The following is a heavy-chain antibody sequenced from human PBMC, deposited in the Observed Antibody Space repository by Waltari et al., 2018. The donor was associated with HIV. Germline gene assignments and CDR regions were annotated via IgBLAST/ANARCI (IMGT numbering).Heavy chain of an antibody. V-gene: IGHV3-23*01. J-gene: IGHJ6*02. CDR2: ISGSGGST. Sequence: EVQVLESGGALVQPGVSLSLSCAASGFTFSNYGMRWVGQAPGKGLEWVSTISGSGGSTYYADSVKGRFTVSRDNSKNTLYLQMNSLRAEDTAVYFCVKEHQYSHSWYSYYGMDVWGQGTTVTVSS. D-gene: IGHD6-13*01. CDR3: VKEHQYSHSWYSYYGMDV. CDR1: GFTFSNYG.